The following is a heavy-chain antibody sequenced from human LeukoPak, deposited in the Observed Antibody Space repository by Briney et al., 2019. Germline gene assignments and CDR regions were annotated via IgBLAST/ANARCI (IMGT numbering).Heavy chain of an antibody. J-gene: IGHJ4*02. V-gene: IGHV3-66*01. CDR3: ARDSYGEIAAAGTDY. D-gene: IGHD6-13*01. Sequence: GGSLRLSCAASGFTVSSKYMSWVRQAPGKGLEWLSVIYNSGGTYYADSVKGRFTISRDNSKNTLYLQMNSLRAEDTAVYYCARDSYGEIAAAGTDYWGQGTLVTVSS. CDR2: IYNSGGT. CDR1: GFTVSSKY.